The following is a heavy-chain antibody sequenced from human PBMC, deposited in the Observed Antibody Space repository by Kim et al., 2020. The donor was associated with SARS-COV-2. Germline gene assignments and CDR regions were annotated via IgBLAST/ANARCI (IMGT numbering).Heavy chain of an antibody. D-gene: IGHD6-19*01. CDR2: IYTSGST. V-gene: IGHV4-4*07. CDR3: ARELESGWYRDAFDI. J-gene: IGHJ3*02. CDR1: GGSISSYY. Sequence: SETLSLTCTVSGGSISSYYWSWIRQPAGKGLEWIGRIYTSGSTNYNPSLKNRVTMSVDTSKNQFSLKLSSVTAADTAVYYCARELESGWYRDAFDIWGQGTMVTVSS.